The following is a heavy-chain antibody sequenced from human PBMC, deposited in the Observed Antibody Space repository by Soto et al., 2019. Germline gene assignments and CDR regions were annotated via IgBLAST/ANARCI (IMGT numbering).Heavy chain of an antibody. V-gene: IGHV4-34*01. D-gene: IGHD2-2*01. J-gene: IGHJ6*03. CDR2: INHSGST. CDR1: GGSFSGYY. Sequence: PSETLSLTCAVYGGSFSGYYWSWIRQPPGKGLEWIGEINHSGSTNYNPSLKSRVTISVDTSKNQISLKLSSVTAADTAVYYCAICPRDIVVVPAARYYYYYMDVWGKGTTVTVSS. CDR3: AICPRDIVVVPAARYYYYYMDV.